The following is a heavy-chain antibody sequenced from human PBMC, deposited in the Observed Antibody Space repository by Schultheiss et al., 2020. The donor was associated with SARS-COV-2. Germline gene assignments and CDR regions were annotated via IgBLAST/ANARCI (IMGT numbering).Heavy chain of an antibody. CDR3: ASLHPSSYYYYNMDV. Sequence: SETLSLTCAVYGGSFSGYYWNWIRQPPGKGLEWIGEINHRGSTNYNPSLKSRVTISVDTSKNQFSLKVNSVTAADTAVYYCASLHPSSYYYYNMDVWGQGTTVTVSS. J-gene: IGHJ6*02. V-gene: IGHV4-34*01. CDR2: INHRGST. CDR1: GGSFSGYY.